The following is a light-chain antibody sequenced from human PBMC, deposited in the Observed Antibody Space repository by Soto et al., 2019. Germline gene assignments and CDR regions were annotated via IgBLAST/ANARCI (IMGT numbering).Light chain of an antibody. CDR2: AAT. V-gene: IGKV1-39*01. Sequence: SSLSASVGDRVTITCRASQSISSYLNWYQQKPGKAPKLLIYAATSLQSGVPSRFSGSGSGTEFTLTISSLQPGDFATYYCQQSYNSPYTFGLGTKVDIK. CDR3: QQSYNSPYT. CDR1: QSISSY. J-gene: IGKJ2*01.